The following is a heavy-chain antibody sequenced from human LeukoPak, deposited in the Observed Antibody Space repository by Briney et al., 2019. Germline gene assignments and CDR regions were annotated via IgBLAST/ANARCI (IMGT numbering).Heavy chain of an antibody. CDR2: TYYRSKWYN. CDR1: GDSVSSNSAS. J-gene: IGHJ4*02. Sequence: SQTLSLTCAISGDSVSSNSASWNWIRQSPSRGLEWLGRTYYRSKWYNDYAVSVKSRININPDTAKNQFSLKLSSVTAADTAVYYCARDVGATPGYFDYWGQGTLVTVSS. D-gene: IGHD1-26*01. V-gene: IGHV6-1*01. CDR3: ARDVGATPGYFDY.